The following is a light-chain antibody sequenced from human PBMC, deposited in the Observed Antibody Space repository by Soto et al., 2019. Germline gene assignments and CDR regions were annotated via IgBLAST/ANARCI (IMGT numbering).Light chain of an antibody. J-gene: IGLJ1*01. CDR2: EGS. V-gene: IGLV2-23*03. CDR1: SSDVGSYNL. Sequence: QSALTQPASVSGSPGQSITISYTGTSSDVGSYNLVSWYQQHPGKAPKLMIYEGSKGPSGVSNRFSGSKSGITASLTISGLQAEDEADYYCCSYAGSSTFAYVFGTGTKLTVL. CDR3: CSYAGSSTFAYV.